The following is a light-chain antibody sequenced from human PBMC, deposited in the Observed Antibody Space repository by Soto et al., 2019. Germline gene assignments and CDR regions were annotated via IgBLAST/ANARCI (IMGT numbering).Light chain of an antibody. Sequence: EIVLTQSPGTLSFSPGERATLSCRASQSVNSDFLAWYRQKPGQAPRLLIYGASSRATGIPYRFSGSGSGTDFTLTISRLEPEDFAVYYCQQYDSSPFTFGPGTKVDIK. CDR3: QQYDSSPFT. V-gene: IGKV3-20*01. CDR2: GAS. CDR1: QSVNSDF. J-gene: IGKJ3*01.